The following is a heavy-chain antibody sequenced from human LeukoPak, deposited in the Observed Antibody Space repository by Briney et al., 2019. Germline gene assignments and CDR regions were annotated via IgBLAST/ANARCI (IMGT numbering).Heavy chain of an antibody. V-gene: IGHV3-49*04. D-gene: IGHD6-13*01. Sequence: GGTLRLSCTASGFTFGDYAMSWVRQAPGKGLEWVGFIRSKAYGGTTEYAASVKGRFTISRDDSKSIAYLQMNSLKTEDTAVYYCTRDPQYSSRSEPWDAFDIWGQGTMVTVSS. CDR1: GFTFGDYA. CDR3: TRDPQYSSRSEPWDAFDI. CDR2: IRSKAYGGTT. J-gene: IGHJ3*02.